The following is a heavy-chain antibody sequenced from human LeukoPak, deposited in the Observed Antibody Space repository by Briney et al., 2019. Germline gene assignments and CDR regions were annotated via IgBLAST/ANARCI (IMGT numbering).Heavy chain of an antibody. CDR2: IYSGGNT. J-gene: IGHJ4*02. CDR1: GFTVSDNY. D-gene: IGHD4-17*01. CDR3: AGGGGDRNPFDY. V-gene: IGHV3-66*01. Sequence: GGSLRLSCAVSGFTVSDNYMTWVRQAPGKGLDWVSVIYSGGNTYYADSVKGRFIISRDNSKNMLYLQMNSLRVEDTAVYYCAGGGGDRNPFDYWGQGTLVTVSS.